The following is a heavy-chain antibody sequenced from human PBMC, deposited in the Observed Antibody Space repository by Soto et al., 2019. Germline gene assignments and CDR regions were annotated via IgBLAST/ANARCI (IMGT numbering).Heavy chain of an antibody. Sequence: TLSLTCTVSGGSISSGGYYWSWIRQHPGKGLEWIGYIYYSGSTYYNPSLKSRVTISVDTSKNQFSLKLSSVAAADTAVYYCARCSQATVTLLAYWGQGTLVIVSS. V-gene: IGHV4-31*03. D-gene: IGHD4-4*01. J-gene: IGHJ4*01. CDR3: ARCSQATVTLLAY. CDR2: IYYSGST. CDR1: GGSISSGGYY.